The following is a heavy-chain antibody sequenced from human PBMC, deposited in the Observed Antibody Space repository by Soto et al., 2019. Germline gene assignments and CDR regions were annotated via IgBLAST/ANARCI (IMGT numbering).Heavy chain of an antibody. V-gene: IGHV4-34*01. CDR1: GGSFSGCY. CDR3: ARVRLEAVHAFDI. CDR2: INDSRNT. J-gene: IGHJ3*02. Sequence: QVQLQQWGAGLLKPSETLSLTCAVYGGSFSGCYWSWIRQPPGKGLVWIGEINDSRNTNYNTHLESVSNISLDSYNKHSSLMINYAAAAKTAVYYGARVRLEAVHAFDIWGQGTIVSVSS. D-gene: IGHD2-15*01.